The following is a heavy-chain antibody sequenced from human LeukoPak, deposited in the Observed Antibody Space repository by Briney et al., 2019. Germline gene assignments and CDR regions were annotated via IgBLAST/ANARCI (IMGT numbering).Heavy chain of an antibody. J-gene: IGHJ4*02. V-gene: IGHV3-11*01. D-gene: IGHD5-18*01. CDR2: ISSSGSTI. Sequence: PGGSLRLSCAASGFTFSDYYMSWIRQAPGKGLEWVSYISSSGSTIYYADSVKGRFTISRDNAKNSLYLRMNSLRAEDTAVYYCASRFGYSYSYPFDYWGQGTLVTVSS. CDR1: GFTFSDYY. CDR3: ASRFGYSYSYPFDY.